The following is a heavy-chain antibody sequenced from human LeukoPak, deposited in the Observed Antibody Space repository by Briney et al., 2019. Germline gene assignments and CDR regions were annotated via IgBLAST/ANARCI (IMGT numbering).Heavy chain of an antibody. CDR1: GYTFTGYY. V-gene: IGHV1-2*02. D-gene: IGHD1-26*01. CDR3: ARDGESSGSDDFDY. J-gene: IGHJ4*02. CDR2: INPNSGDT. Sequence: GASVKVSCKASGYTFTGYYMHWVRQAPGQGLEWMGWINPNSGDTNYAQKFQGRVTMTRDTSIGTAYMELSRLRSDDTALYYCARDGESSGSDDFDYWGQGTLVTVSS.